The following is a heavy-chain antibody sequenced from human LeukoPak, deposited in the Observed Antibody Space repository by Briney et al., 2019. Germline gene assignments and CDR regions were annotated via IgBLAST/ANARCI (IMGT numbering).Heavy chain of an antibody. CDR2: ISYDGSNK. CDR1: GFTFSSYA. D-gene: IGHD3-16*01. CDR3: ATLGEPIIPFDY. V-gene: IGHV3-30-3*01. Sequence: GGSLRLSCAASGFTFSSYAMHWVRQAPGKGLEWVAVISYDGSNKYYADSVKGRFTISRDNSKNTLYLQMNSLRAEDTAVYYCATLGEPIIPFDYWGQGTLVTVSS. J-gene: IGHJ4*02.